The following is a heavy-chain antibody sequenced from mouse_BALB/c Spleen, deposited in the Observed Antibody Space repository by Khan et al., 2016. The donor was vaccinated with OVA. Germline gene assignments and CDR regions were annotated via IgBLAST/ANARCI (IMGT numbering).Heavy chain of an antibody. Sequence: VQLQQSGAELVKAGASVKMSCKASGYTFTTYWMHWVKQRPGQGLEWIGYINPTSGYTDYNEKFKDRATLSADRSSSTAYMQLSSLTSEDSAVYYCTRDRIDYWGQGTTLTVSS. V-gene: IGHV1S26*01. CDR3: TRDRIDY. CDR1: GYTFTTYW. J-gene: IGHJ2*01. CDR2: INPTSGYT.